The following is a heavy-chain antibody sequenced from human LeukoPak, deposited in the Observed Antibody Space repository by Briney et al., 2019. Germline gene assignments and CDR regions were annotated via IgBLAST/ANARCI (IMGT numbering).Heavy chain of an antibody. Sequence: ATVKISCKASGYTFTDYYMHWVQQAPGKGLEWMGRVDPEDGETIYAEKFQGRVTITADTSTDTAYMELSSLRSEDTAVYYCARQWLRSLRYYMDVWGKGTTVTVSS. D-gene: IGHD5-12*01. CDR2: VDPEDGET. CDR1: GYTFTDYY. V-gene: IGHV1-69-2*01. CDR3: ARQWLRSLRYYMDV. J-gene: IGHJ6*03.